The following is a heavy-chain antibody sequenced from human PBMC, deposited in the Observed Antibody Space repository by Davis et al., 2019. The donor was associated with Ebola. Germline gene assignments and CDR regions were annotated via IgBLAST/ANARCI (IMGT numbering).Heavy chain of an antibody. CDR1: GFTFTSSA. V-gene: IGHV1-58*01. CDR3: AADGISGSYGYYYYGMDV. D-gene: IGHD1-26*01. J-gene: IGHJ6*02. Sequence: SVKVSCKASGFTFTSSAVQWVRQARGQRLEWIGWIVVGSGNTNYAQKFQERVTITRDMSTSTAYMELSSLRSEDTAVYYCAADGISGSYGYYYYGMDVWGQGTTVTVSS. CDR2: IVVGSGNT.